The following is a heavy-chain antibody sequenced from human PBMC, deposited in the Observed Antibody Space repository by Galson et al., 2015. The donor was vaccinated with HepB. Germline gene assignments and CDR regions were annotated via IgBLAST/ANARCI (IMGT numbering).Heavy chain of an antibody. Sequence: SLRLSCAASGFTVSHNYMNWVRQAPGKGLEWVSLIYSGGNTYYADSVKGRFTISRDNSKNTVYLQMNSLRAEDTAVYYCAKVPYGSTFEFYHYYMDVWGKGTTVTVSS. V-gene: IGHV3-53*01. CDR1: GFTVSHNY. D-gene: IGHD3-10*01. CDR3: AKVPYGSTFEFYHYYMDV. J-gene: IGHJ6*03. CDR2: IYSGGNT.